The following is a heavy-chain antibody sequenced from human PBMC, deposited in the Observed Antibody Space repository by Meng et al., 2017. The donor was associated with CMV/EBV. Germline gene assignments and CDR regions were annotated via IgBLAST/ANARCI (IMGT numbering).Heavy chain of an antibody. V-gene: IGHV4-4*07. Sequence: VQSPGSGPGLGKASGALSPTFTVSGGSISSYYWSWVRPPAGKGLEWIGRIYTSGSTNYNPSLKSRVTMSVDTSKNQFSLKLSSVTAADTAVYYCARSMVVAGDWFDPWGQGTLVTVSS. CDR1: GGSISSYY. CDR2: IYTSGST. J-gene: IGHJ5*02. D-gene: IGHD2-15*01. CDR3: ARSMVVAGDWFDP.